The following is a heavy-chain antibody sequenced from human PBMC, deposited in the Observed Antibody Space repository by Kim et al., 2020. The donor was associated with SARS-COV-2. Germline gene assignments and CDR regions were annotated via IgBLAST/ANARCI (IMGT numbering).Heavy chain of an antibody. J-gene: IGHJ6*02. V-gene: IGHV3-74*01. CDR1: GFTFSSYW. CDR3: ARDRLHYPSAAVAGHYYYYGMDV. CDR2: INSGGSST. D-gene: IGHD6-19*01. Sequence: GGSLRLSCAASGFTFSSYWMHWVRQAPGKGLVWVSRINSGGSSTSYAASVKGRFTISRDNAKNTLYLQMNSLRAEDTAVYYCARDRLHYPSAAVAGHYYYYGMDVWGQGTTVTVSS.